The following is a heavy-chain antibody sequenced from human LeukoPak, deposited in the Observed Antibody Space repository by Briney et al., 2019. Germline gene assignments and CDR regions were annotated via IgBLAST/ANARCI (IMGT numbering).Heavy chain of an antibody. CDR2: IIPIFGTA. V-gene: IGHV1-69*06. CDR3: ARGPYCSGGSCYPYYYYYMDV. Sequence: SVKVSCKASGYTFTSYGISWVRQAPGQGREWMGGIIPIFGTANYAQRFQGRVTITADKSTSTAYMELSSLRSEDTAVYYCARGPYCSGGSCYPYYYYYMDVWGKGTTVTVSS. D-gene: IGHD2-15*01. CDR1: GYTFTSYG. J-gene: IGHJ6*03.